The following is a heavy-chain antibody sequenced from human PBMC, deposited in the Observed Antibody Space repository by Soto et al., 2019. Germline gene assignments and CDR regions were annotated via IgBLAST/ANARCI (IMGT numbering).Heavy chain of an antibody. CDR3: AREGRGRPGGARGYYFDY. CDR2: IYYSGST. D-gene: IGHD5-12*01. V-gene: IGHV4-31*03. Sequence: SETLSLTCTVSGGSISSGGYYWSWIRQHPGKGLEWIGYIYYSGSTYYNPSLKSRVTISVDTSKNQFSLKLSSVTAADTAVYYCAREGRGRPGGARGYYFDYWGQGTLVTVSS. CDR1: GGSISSGGYY. J-gene: IGHJ4*02.